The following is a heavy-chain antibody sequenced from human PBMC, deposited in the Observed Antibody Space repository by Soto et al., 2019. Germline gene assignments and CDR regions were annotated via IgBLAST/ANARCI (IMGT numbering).Heavy chain of an antibody. D-gene: IGHD2-2*01. CDR2: LYYNTNT. CDR3: ARTDCTTTSCQAHGMDV. Sequence: QVQLQASGPGLVKPSETLSLTCTVSGGSVNSGSYYWTWIRPPPGKGLEWIGYLYYNTNTNYNPSLKSRVTITVDTSKNQFSLKLSSVTAADTAVYYCARTDCTTTSCQAHGMDVWGQGTTVTVSS. CDR1: GGSVNSGSYY. V-gene: IGHV4-61*01. J-gene: IGHJ6*02.